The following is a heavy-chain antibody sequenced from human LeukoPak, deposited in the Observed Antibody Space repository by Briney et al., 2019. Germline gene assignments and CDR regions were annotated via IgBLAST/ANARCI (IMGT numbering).Heavy chain of an antibody. CDR1: GFTFSSYA. CDR3: AKGSYYYDSADYFDY. Sequence: GGSLRLSCAASGFTFSSYAMSWVRQAPGKGLEWVSTLSGSGGNTYYADSVKGRVTISRDNSKNTLYLQMNSLRAEDTAVYHCAKGSYYYDSADYFDYWGQGTLVTVSS. J-gene: IGHJ4*02. D-gene: IGHD3-22*01. V-gene: IGHV3-23*01. CDR2: LSGSGGNT.